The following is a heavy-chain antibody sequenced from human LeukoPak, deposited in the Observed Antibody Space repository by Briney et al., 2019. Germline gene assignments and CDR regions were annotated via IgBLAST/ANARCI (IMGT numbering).Heavy chain of an antibody. Sequence: GGSLRLSCAASGFTFSDYWMTWVRQAPGKGLEWVANIKRDGSEKYYVDSVKGRLTISRDNAKNSLYLQMNSLRAEDTAVYYCARWALYISAANKNPGFDYWGRGTLVTASS. D-gene: IGHD6-19*01. J-gene: IGHJ4*02. CDR2: IKRDGSEK. CDR3: ARWALYISAANKNPGFDY. V-gene: IGHV3-7*01. CDR1: GFTFSDYW.